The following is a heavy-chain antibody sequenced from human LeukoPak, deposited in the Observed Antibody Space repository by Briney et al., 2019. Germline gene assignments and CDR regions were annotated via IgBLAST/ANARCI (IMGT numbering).Heavy chain of an antibody. CDR2: ISGSGGRT. Sequence: PGGSLRPSCAAPGFTFSTYAMSWVRQAPGKGLEWVSGISGSGGRTYYADSMKGRFTISRDNSKNTVYLQMNSLRAEDTAVYYCAKEDSSSWYSYFQHWGQGTLVTVSS. CDR1: GFTFSTYA. V-gene: IGHV3-23*01. CDR3: AKEDSSSWYSYFQH. J-gene: IGHJ1*01. D-gene: IGHD6-13*01.